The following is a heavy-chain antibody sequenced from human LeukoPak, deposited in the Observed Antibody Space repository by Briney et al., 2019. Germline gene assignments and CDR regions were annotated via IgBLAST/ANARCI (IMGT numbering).Heavy chain of an antibody. V-gene: IGHV1-69*01. D-gene: IGHD2-15*01. CDR3: ARDYEYCSGGSCGYYGMDV. J-gene: IGHJ6*02. Sequence: VAAVTVSCQASGGTFSSYAISWVRQAPGQGLEWMGGIIPIFGTANYAQKFQGRVTITADESTSTAYMELSSLRSEDTAGYYCARDYEYCSGGSCGYYGMDVWGQGTTVTVSS. CDR1: GGTFSSYA. CDR2: IIPIFGTA.